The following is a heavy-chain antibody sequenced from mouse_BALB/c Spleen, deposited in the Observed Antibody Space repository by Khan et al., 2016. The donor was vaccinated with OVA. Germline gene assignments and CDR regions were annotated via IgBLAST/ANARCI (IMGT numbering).Heavy chain of an antibody. D-gene: IGHD2-14*01. CDR1: GYSITSDYA. CDR2: ISYSGST. CDR3: ARGRYRYPFAY. J-gene: IGHJ3*01. V-gene: IGHV3-2*02. Sequence: EVQLVETGPGLVKPSQSLSLTCTVTGYSITSDYAWNLIRQFPGNQLELMGFISYSGSTSYNPSLQSRISITRDTSKNQFFLQLNSVTTEDTATYYCARGRYRYPFAYWGQGTLVTVSA.